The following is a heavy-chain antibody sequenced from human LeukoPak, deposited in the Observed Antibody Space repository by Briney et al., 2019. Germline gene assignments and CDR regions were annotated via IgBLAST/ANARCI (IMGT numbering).Heavy chain of an antibody. D-gene: IGHD4-17*01. CDR2: INTNTGNP. J-gene: IGHJ4*02. Sequence: ASVKVSCKTSGYSFISYAINWVRQAPGQGLERMGWINTNTGNPTYAQGFTGRFVFSLDTFVSTAYLQISRLETEDTAIYYCARSNNDGDYLGVGFDYWGQGALVTVSS. CDR3: ARSNNDGDYLGVGFDY. CDR1: GYSFISYA. V-gene: IGHV7-4-1*02.